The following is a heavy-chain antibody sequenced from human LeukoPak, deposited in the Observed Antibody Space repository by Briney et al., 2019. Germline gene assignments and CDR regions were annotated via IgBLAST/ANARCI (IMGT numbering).Heavy chain of an antibody. Sequence: PSETLSLTCTVSGGSISSYYWSWIRQPPGKGLEWIGYIYYSGSTNYNPSLKSRVTISVDTSKNQSSLKLTSVTAADTAVYYYARSRGYSYGTTFLDYWGQGTLVTVSS. D-gene: IGHD5-18*01. J-gene: IGHJ4*02. CDR1: GGSISSYY. CDR3: ARSRGYSYGTTFLDY. CDR2: IYYSGST. V-gene: IGHV4-59*08.